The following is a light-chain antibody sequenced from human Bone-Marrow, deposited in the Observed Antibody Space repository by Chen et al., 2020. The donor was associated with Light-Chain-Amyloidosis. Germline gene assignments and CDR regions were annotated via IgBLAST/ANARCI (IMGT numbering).Light chain of an antibody. V-gene: IGLV2-14*01. Sequence: QSALTQPASVSGSPGQSITISCTGTSSDVGGDNHVSWYQQHPDKAPNLMIYEVNNRPSWVPDRFSGSKYDNTASLTISVIQTEDEADYFCSSYTITNTLVFGSGTRVTVL. J-gene: IGLJ1*01. CDR2: EVN. CDR3: SSYTITNTLV. CDR1: SSDVGGDNH.